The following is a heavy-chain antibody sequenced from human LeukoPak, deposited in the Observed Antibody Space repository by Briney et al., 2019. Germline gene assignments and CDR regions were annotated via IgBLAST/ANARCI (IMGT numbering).Heavy chain of an antibody. J-gene: IGHJ4*02. CDR3: ARDVGTLFDIPPLDY. D-gene: IGHD3-3*01. V-gene: IGHV1-18*01. CDR2: ISAYNGNT. CDR1: GYTFTSYG. Sequence: ASVKVSCKASGYTFTSYGISWVRQAPGQGLEWMGWISAYNGNTNCAQKLQGRVTMTTDTSTSTAYMELRSLRSDDTAVYYCARDVGTLFDIPPLDYWGQGTLVTVSS.